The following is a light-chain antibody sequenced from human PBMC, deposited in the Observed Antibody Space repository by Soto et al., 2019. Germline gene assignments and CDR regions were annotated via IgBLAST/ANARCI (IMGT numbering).Light chain of an antibody. J-gene: IGKJ4*01. V-gene: IGKV3-15*01. CDR3: QPYNNWPLT. CDR1: QSFRGL. CDR2: DTS. Sequence: EVVLTQSPVTLSLSPGERATLSCRASQSFRGLLAWYQQKPGQAPRLLIYDTSTRATGVPARFSGSRSGPEFTLTINSLQSEDFAIYYCQPYNNWPLTFGGGTKVDIK.